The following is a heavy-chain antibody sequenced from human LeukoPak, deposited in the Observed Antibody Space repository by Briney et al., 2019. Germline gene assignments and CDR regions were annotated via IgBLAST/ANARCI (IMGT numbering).Heavy chain of an antibody. J-gene: IGHJ5*02. Sequence: TSETLSLTCAVSDDSFSSHYWTWIRQPPGKGVEWIGYIYYSGSTNYNPSLKSRVTISVDTSKNQFSLKLSSVTAADTAVYYCARGGYKNWFDPWGQGTLVTVSS. CDR2: IYYSGST. CDR1: DDSFSSHY. CDR3: ARGGYKNWFDP. V-gene: IGHV4-59*11. D-gene: IGHD1-14*01.